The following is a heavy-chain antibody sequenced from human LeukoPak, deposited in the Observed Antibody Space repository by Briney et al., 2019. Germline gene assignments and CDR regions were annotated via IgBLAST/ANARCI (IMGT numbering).Heavy chain of an antibody. CDR3: ARHYYDSSGRFDY. J-gene: IGHJ4*02. CDR1: GGFISSSSYY. CDR2: IYYSGST. D-gene: IGHD3-22*01. V-gene: IGHV4-39*01. Sequence: SETLSLTCTVSGGFISSSSYYWGWIRQPPGKGLEWIGSIYYSGSTYYNPSLKSRVTISVDTSKNQFSLKLSSVTAADTAVYYCARHYYDSSGRFDYWGQGTLVTVSS.